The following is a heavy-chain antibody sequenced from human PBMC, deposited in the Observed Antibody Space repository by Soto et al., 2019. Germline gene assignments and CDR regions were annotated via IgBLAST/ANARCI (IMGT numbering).Heavy chain of an antibody. CDR3: ASDDILTGLQSYYYYGMDV. Sequence: QVQLVQSGAEVKKPGSSVKLSCKASGGTFSSYTISWVRQAPRQGLEWMGRIIPILGIANYAQKFQGRVTITADKVTSTAYRELSRLRSEDTAVYYCASDDILTGLQSYYYYGMDVWGQGTTVNVSS. CDR2: IIPILGIA. D-gene: IGHD3-9*01. J-gene: IGHJ6*02. CDR1: GGTFSSYT. V-gene: IGHV1-69*02.